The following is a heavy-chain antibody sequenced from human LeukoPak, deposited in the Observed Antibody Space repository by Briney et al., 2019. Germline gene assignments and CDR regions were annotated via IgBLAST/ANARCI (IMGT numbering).Heavy chain of an antibody. D-gene: IGHD6-19*01. Sequence: GGSLRLSCAASGFTFSDYNMSWIRQAPGKGLEWVSYISSSGSTIYYADSVKGRFTIPRDNAKNSLYLQMNSLRAEDTAVYYCARVGSSGSILYFDYWGQGTLVTVSS. V-gene: IGHV3-11*01. J-gene: IGHJ4*02. CDR2: ISSSGSTI. CDR3: ARVGSSGSILYFDY. CDR1: GFTFSDYN.